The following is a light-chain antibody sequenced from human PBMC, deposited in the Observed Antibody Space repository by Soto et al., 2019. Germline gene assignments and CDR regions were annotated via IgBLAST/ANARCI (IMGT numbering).Light chain of an antibody. CDR2: DAS. CDR3: LQRSIWPLP. CDR1: ENLRTF. Sequence: EIVLTQSSAALSLSPGERATLSCRATENLRTFLAWYQQKAGQAPRLLIYDASNRATGIPDRFSGSGSGTAFTLTISNLEPEDSSVYYCLQRSIWPLPVGGGTKVDSK. V-gene: IGKV3-11*01. J-gene: IGKJ4*01.